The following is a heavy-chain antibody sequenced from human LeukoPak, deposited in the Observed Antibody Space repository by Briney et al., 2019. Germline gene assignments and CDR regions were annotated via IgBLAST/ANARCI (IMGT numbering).Heavy chain of an antibody. Sequence: PSETLSLTCTVSGGSISSYYWSWIRQPPGKGLEWIGSIYYSGSTYYNPSLKSRVTISVDTPKNQFSLKLSSVTAADTAVYYCARGTSGGSYYLDYWGQGTLVTVSS. J-gene: IGHJ4*02. CDR1: GGSISSYY. CDR2: IYYSGST. D-gene: IGHD3-10*01. V-gene: IGHV4-59*12. CDR3: ARGTSGGSYYLDY.